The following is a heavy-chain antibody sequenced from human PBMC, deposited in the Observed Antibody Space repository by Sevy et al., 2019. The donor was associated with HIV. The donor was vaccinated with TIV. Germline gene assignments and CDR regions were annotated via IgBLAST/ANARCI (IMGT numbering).Heavy chain of an antibody. D-gene: IGHD3-9*01. J-gene: IGHJ4*02. CDR1: GYSITSYW. CDR2: IYPGDSDT. Sequence: GESLKISCKGSGYSITSYWIGWVRQMPGKGLEWMGIIYPGDSDTRYSPSFQGQVTISADKSISTAYLQWSSLKASDTAMYYCARLSTLSRYFDWLLYDYFDYWGQGTLVTVSS. V-gene: IGHV5-51*01. CDR3: ARLSTLSRYFDWLLYDYFDY.